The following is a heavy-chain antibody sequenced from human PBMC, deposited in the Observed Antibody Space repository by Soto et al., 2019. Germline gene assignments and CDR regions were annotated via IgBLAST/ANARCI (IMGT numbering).Heavy chain of an antibody. D-gene: IGHD5-18*01. J-gene: IGHJ4*02. CDR3: ARDQRGYSYRYFHY. CDR1: GFTFSSYA. V-gene: IGHV3-30-3*01. CDR2: ISYDGSNK. Sequence: PGWSLRLSCAASGFTFSSYAMHWVRQAPGKGLEWVAVISYDGSNKYYADSVKGRFTISRDNSKNTLYLQMNSLRAEDTAVYYCARDQRGYSYRYFHYCGQGTLVT.